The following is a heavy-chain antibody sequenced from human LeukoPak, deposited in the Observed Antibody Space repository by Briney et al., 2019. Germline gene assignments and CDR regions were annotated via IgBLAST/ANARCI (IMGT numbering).Heavy chain of an antibody. CDR3: ARTYSSSSIGYYYYMDV. CDR2: ISPYNGNT. CDR1: GYTFTSYG. J-gene: IGHJ6*03. V-gene: IGHV1-18*01. D-gene: IGHD6-13*01. Sequence: ASVKVSCKASGYTFTSYGISWVRQAPGQGLEWMGWISPYNGNTNYAQKLQGRVTMTTDTSTSTAYMELRSLRSDDTAVYYCARTYSSSSIGYYYYMDVWGKGTTVTVSS.